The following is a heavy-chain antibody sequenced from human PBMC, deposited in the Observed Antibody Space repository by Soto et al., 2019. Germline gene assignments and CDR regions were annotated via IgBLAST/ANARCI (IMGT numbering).Heavy chain of an antibody. CDR2: ISYDGSNK. J-gene: IGHJ4*02. V-gene: IGHV3-30*03. Sequence: VGSLRLSCAASEFTFSSYSMHWVRQAPGKGLEWVAVISYDGSNKYYADSVKGRFTISRDNSKNTLYLQMNSLRAEDTAVYYCARDRTNFDYWGQGTLVTVSS. CDR1: EFTFSSYS. CDR3: ARDRTNFDY.